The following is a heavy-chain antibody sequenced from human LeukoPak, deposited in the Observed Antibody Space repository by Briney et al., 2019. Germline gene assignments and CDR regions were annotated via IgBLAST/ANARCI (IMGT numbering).Heavy chain of an antibody. V-gene: IGHV4-4*07. CDR3: ARGIVRGVSAPDI. J-gene: IGHJ3*02. Sequence: PSETLSLTCTHRWSWIRQPAGKGLEWMGRIDTSGNTNYNPSLNGRVTMSVDTSKTQFYLNLRSVTAADTAIYYCARGIVRGVSAPDIWGQGTMVTVSS. CDR1: R. CDR2: IDTSGNT. D-gene: IGHD3-10*01.